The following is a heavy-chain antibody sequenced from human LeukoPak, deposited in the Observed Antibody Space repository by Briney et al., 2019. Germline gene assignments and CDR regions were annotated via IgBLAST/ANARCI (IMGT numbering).Heavy chain of an antibody. J-gene: IGHJ4*02. Sequence: PGGSLRLSCVASGFTFSDHYMDWVRQAPGKGLEWVGRSRNKANSNTTEYAASVKGRFTISRDDSKNSLYLQMDSLKTEDTAVYYCSRDIYYSSGYYLDFGYWGQGTLVTVSS. CDR1: GFTFSDHY. V-gene: IGHV3-72*01. D-gene: IGHD3-22*01. CDR3: SRDIYYSSGYYLDFGY. CDR2: SRNKANSNTT.